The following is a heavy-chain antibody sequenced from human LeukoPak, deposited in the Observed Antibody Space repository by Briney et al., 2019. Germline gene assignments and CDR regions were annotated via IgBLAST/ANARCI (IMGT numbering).Heavy chain of an antibody. D-gene: IGHD3-22*01. J-gene: IGHJ6*02. V-gene: IGHV1-69*13. Sequence: SVKVSCKASGGTFSSYAISWVRQAPGQGLEWMGGIIPIFGTANYAQKFQGRVTITADESTSTAYMELSSLRSEDTAVYYCAILPYYDSSGYSYYYYGMDVWGQGTTVTVSS. CDR3: AILPYYDSSGYSYYYYGMDV. CDR2: IIPIFGTA. CDR1: GGTFSSYA.